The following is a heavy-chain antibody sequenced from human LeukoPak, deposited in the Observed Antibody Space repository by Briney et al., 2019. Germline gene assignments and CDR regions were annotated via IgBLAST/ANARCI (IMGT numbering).Heavy chain of an antibody. V-gene: IGHV3-20*04. CDR3: ANDLKATMVRGVIRYDY. D-gene: IGHD3-10*01. CDR1: GFTFDDYG. Sequence: GGPLRLSCAASGFTFDDYGMSWVRRAPGKGLEWVSGINWNGGSTGYADSVKGRFTISRDNAKNSLYLQMNSLRAEDTALYYCANDLKATMVRGVIRYDYWGQGTLVTVSS. J-gene: IGHJ4*02. CDR2: INWNGGST.